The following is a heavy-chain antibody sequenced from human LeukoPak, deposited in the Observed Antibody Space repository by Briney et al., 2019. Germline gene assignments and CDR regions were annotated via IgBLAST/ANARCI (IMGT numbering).Heavy chain of an antibody. J-gene: IGHJ4*02. D-gene: IGHD4-23*01. CDR1: GFTVSTNY. CDR3: ARRAGGYSHPYDY. CDR2: IYSGGST. Sequence: GGSLRLSCVVSGFTVSTNYMSWVRQAPGKGLEWVSLIYSGGSTYYADSVKGRFTISRDNSKNTLYLQMNTLRAEDTAVYYCARRAGGYSHPYDYWGQGTLVTVSS. V-gene: IGHV3-53*01.